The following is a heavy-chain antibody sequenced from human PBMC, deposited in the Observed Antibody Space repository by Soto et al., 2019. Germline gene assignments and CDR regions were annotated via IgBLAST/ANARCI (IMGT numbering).Heavy chain of an antibody. V-gene: IGHV1-69*13. J-gene: IGHJ6*02. D-gene: IGHD2-2*01. Sequence: GASVKVSCKASGGTFSSYAISWVRQAPGQGLEWMGGIIPIFGTANYAQKFQGRVTITADESTSTAYMELSSLRSEDTAVYYCARDGTYCSSTSCYGSYYYYSMDVWGQGTTVTVSS. CDR1: GGTFSSYA. CDR2: IIPIFGTA. CDR3: ARDGTYCSSTSCYGSYYYYSMDV.